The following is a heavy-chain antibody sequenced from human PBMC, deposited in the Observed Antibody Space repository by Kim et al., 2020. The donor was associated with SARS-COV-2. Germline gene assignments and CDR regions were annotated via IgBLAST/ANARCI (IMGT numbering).Heavy chain of an antibody. Sequence: GGSLRLSCAASGFTFDDYAMHWVRQAPGKGLEWVSGISWNSGSIGYADSVKGRFTISRDNAKNSLYLQMNSLRAEDTALYYCAKIRRGFTDYGMYVWGQG. J-gene: IGHJ6*01. CDR2: ISWNSGSI. D-gene: IGHD2-8*02. CDR1: GFTFDDYA. CDR3: AKIRRGFTDYGMYV. V-gene: IGHV3-9*01.